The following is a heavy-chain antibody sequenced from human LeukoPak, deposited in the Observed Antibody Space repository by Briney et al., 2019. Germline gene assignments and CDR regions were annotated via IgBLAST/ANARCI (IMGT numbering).Heavy chain of an antibody. CDR3: ATLHGSGSYYSARSSGLDI. V-gene: IGHV3-9*01. J-gene: IGHJ3*02. D-gene: IGHD3-10*01. CDR2: ISWNSGSI. CDR1: GFTFDDYA. Sequence: GRSLRLSCAASGFTFDDYAMHWVRQAPGKGLEWVSGISWNSGSIGYADSVKGRFTISRDNAKNSLYLQMNSLRAEDTALYYCATLHGSGSYYSARSSGLDIWGQGTMVTVSS.